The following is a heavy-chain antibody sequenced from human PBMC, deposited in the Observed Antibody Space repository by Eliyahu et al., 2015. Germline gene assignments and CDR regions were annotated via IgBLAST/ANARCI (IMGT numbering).Heavy chain of an antibody. Sequence: QVQLVESGGGVVQPGGSLRLSCXASGFTFSSYGMHWVRQAPGKGLEWGAFIRYDGSNKYYADSVKGRFTISRDNSKNTLYLQMNSLRAEDTAVYYCVLLEWLSHYWGQGTLVTVSS. D-gene: IGHD3-3*01. CDR3: VLLEWLSHY. CDR1: GFTFSSYG. CDR2: IRYDGSNK. V-gene: IGHV3-30*02. J-gene: IGHJ4*02.